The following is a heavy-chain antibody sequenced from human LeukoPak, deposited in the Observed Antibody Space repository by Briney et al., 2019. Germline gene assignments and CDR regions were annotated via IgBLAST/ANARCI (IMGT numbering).Heavy chain of an antibody. V-gene: IGHV4-61*02. CDR1: GGYISSGSYY. D-gene: IGHD3-10*01. CDR3: ARDTPYGSDYFDY. Sequence: SQTLSLTCTVSGGYISSGSYYWSWIRQPAGKGLEWIVRIYTSGCTNYNPSLKSRVTISVDTSKNQFSLKLSSVTAADTAVYYCARDTPYGSDYFDYWGQGTLVTVSS. CDR2: IYTSGCT. J-gene: IGHJ4*02.